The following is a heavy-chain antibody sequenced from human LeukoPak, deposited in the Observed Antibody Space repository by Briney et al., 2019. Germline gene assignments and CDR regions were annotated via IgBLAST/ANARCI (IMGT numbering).Heavy chain of an antibody. D-gene: IGHD3-10*01. CDR3: AREGPMVRGVPFDY. CDR2: ISYDGSNK. CDR1: GFTFSSYG. Sequence: GRSLRLSCAASGFTFSSYGMHWVRQAPGKGLEWVAVISYDGSNKYYADSVKGRFTISRDNAKNSLYLQMNSLRAEDTAVYYCAREGPMVRGVPFDYWGQGTLVTVSS. J-gene: IGHJ4*02. V-gene: IGHV3-30*03.